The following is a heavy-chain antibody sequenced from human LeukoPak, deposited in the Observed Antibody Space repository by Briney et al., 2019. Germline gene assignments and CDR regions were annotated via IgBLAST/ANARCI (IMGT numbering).Heavy chain of an antibody. D-gene: IGHD3-16*01. CDR1: GFTFSDFW. CDR2: INEYGTT. V-gene: IGHV3-74*01. CDR3: ARVRGGN. J-gene: IGHJ4*02. Sequence: GGSLRLSCAASGFTFSDFWMYRVRQAPGKGLVWISNINEYGTTAYADSVKGRFTISRDNAKNILYLQMNSPRAEDTAVYYCARVRGGNWGRGTLVTVSS.